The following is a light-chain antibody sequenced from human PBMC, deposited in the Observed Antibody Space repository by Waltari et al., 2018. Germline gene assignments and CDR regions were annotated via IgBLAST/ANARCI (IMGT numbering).Light chain of an antibody. CDR1: QSVCSSS. V-gene: IGKV3-20*01. Sequence: EIVLTQSPGTASLSPGERVTLSYRASQSVCSSSLPWYQQKPGQAPRLVIYRASRRATGIPDRFSGSGSGTDFSLTISRLEPEDFAVYYCQQHGTLPATFGQGTKVELK. J-gene: IGKJ1*01. CDR3: QQHGTLPAT. CDR2: RAS.